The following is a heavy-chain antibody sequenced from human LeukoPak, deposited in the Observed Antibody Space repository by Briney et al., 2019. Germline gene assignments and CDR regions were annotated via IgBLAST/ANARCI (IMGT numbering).Heavy chain of an antibody. D-gene: IGHD5-24*01. CDR2: ISGSGGST. Sequence: GGSLRLSCAASGFXFSSYAMSWVRQAPGKGLEWVSDISGSGGSTYYADSVKGRFTISRDNSKNTLYLQMNSLRAEDTAVYYCAKDRDGYKSGDFDYWGQGTLVTVSS. V-gene: IGHV3-23*01. CDR3: AKDRDGYKSGDFDY. J-gene: IGHJ4*02. CDR1: GFXFSSYA.